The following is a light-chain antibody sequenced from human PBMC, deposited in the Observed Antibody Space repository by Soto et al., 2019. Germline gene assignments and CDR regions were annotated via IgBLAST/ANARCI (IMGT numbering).Light chain of an antibody. V-gene: IGKV3-15*01. CDR2: GAS. Sequence: EIVMTQSPATLSVSPGERATLSCRTSQSVNSTLAWYQQTPGQAPRLLIYGASTRATGIPARFSGSGSGTAFTLTISSLQSEDFAVYYCQQYDDWLLLTFGGGTKVEIK. J-gene: IGKJ4*01. CDR3: QQYDDWLLLT. CDR1: QSVNST.